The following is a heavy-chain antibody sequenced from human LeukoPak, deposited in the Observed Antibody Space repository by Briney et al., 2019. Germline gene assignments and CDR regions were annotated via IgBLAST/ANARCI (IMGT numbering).Heavy chain of an antibody. Sequence: ASVKVSCKASGYTFTGYYMHWVRQAPGQGLEWMGWINPNSGGTIYAQKFQGRVTMTRDTSISTAYMELSRLRSDDTAVYYCARRGTNDYFDYWGQGTLVTVSS. D-gene: IGHD3-16*01. CDR2: INPNSGGT. V-gene: IGHV1-2*02. J-gene: IGHJ4*02. CDR1: GYTFTGYY. CDR3: ARRGTNDYFDY.